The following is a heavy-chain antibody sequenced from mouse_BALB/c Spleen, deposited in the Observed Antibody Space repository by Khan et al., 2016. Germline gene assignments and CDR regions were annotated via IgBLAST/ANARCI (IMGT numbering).Heavy chain of an antibody. J-gene: IGHJ2*01. CDR1: GYSIPSHYS. D-gene: IGHD3-1*01. CDR2: IHYSGST. CDR3: TTSTSGYRYYFDD. V-gene: IGHV3-1*02. Sequence: EVELVESGPDLVKPSQSLPLTCTVTGYSIPSHYSWHWIRHFPGNKLEWMGYIHYSGSTNYNPSLKSRISITRDTSKNQFFLQLNSVTTEDTATYYDTTSTSGYRYYFDDWGQGTTLTVSS.